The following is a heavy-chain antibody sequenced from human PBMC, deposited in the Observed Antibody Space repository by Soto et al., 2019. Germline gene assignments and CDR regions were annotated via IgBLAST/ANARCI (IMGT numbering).Heavy chain of an antibody. CDR3: ARDRGDYGDSDFDY. D-gene: IGHD4-17*01. V-gene: IGHV4-59*12. Sequence: SETLSLTCTVSGGTISSYYWSWIRQPPGKGLEWIGYIYYSGSTNYNPSLKSRVTISVDTSKNQFSLKLSSVTAADTAVYYCARDRGDYGDSDFDYWGQGTLVTVS. CDR2: IYYSGST. J-gene: IGHJ4*02. CDR1: GGTISSYY.